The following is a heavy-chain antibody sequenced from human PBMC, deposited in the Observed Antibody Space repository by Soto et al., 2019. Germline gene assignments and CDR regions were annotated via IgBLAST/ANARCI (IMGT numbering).Heavy chain of an antibody. J-gene: IGHJ4*02. CDR3: TTDVKY. D-gene: IGHD4-17*01. V-gene: IGHV3-48*02. Sequence: EVQLVESGGGLVQPGGSLRLSCAASRFTFSSYNMNWVRQAPGKGLEWVSYISSSSSSIYYADSVKGRFTISRDNAKNSLYLQMNSLSDEDTAVYFCTTDVKYWGQGTLVTVSS. CDR1: RFTFSSYN. CDR2: ISSSSSSI.